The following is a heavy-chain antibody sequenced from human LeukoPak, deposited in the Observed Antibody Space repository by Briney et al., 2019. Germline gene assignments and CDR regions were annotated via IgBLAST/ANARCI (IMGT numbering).Heavy chain of an antibody. J-gene: IGHJ4*02. V-gene: IGHV4-39*01. CDR1: GGSISSSSYY. Sequence: SETLSLTCTVSGGSISSSSYYWGWIRQPPGKGLEWIGSIYYSGSTYYNPSLKSRVTISVDTSKNQFSLKLSSVTAADTAVYYCARRGPAMVIDYWGQGTLVTVSS. D-gene: IGHD5-18*01. CDR3: ARRGPAMVIDY. CDR2: IYYSGST.